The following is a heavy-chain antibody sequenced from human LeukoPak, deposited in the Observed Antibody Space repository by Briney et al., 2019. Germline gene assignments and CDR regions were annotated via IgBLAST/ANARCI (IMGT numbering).Heavy chain of an antibody. CDR2: IYYSGST. Sequence: PSETLSLTCTVSGGSISSYYWSWIRQPPGKGLEWFGYIYYSGSTNYNPSLKSRVTISVDTSKNQFSLKLSSVTAADTAVYYCARAPAGWFGDPDLYFDYWGQGTLVTVSS. D-gene: IGHD3-10*01. CDR1: GGSISSYY. J-gene: IGHJ4*02. V-gene: IGHV4-59*01. CDR3: ARAPAGWFGDPDLYFDY.